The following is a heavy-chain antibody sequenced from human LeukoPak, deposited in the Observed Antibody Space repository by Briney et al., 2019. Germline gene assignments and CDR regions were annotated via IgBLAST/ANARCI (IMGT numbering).Heavy chain of an antibody. CDR3: ARELASTVTTGYYFDY. CDR1: GGTFSSYA. J-gene: IGHJ4*02. Sequence: SVKVSCKASGGTFSSYAISWVRQAPGQGLEWMGGIIPIFGTANYAQKFQGRVTITADESMSTAYMELSSLRSEDTAVYYCARELASTVTTGYYFDYWGQGTLVTVSS. V-gene: IGHV1-69*13. CDR2: IIPIFGTA. D-gene: IGHD4-11*01.